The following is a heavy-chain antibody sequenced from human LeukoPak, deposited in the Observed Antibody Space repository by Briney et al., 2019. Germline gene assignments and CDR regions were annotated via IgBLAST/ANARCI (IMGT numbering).Heavy chain of an antibody. Sequence: SVKVSCKASGDTFIPYTFSWVRRAPGQGLEWIGRIIPSLDVANYAQKFQGRVTLSVDRDTATTYMEVTSLRSEDTAIYYCARDHCTPGTCLGGHWGQGTLVTVSS. CDR3: ARDHCTPGTCLGGH. J-gene: IGHJ4*02. CDR1: GDTFIPYT. CDR2: IIPSLDVA. V-gene: IGHV1-69*04. D-gene: IGHD2-15*01.